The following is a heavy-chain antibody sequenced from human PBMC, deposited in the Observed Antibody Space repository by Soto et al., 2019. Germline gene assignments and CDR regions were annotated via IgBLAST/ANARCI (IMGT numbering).Heavy chain of an antibody. CDR3: AHTSFQYGGDFWFDP. Sequence: QITLKESGPTLVKPTQTLTLTCTFSGFSLSTSGVGVGWIRQPPGKALEWLALIYWDDDKRHSPSLKSRLTIPKATPKNQVVLTMTNIDPVDTATYYCAHTSFQYGGDFWFDPWGQGTLVTVSS. D-gene: IGHD2-21*02. V-gene: IGHV2-5*02. J-gene: IGHJ5*02. CDR2: IYWDDDK. CDR1: GFSLSTSGVG.